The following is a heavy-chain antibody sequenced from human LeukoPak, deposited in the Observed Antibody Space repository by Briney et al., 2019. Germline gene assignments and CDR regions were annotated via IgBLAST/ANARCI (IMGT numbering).Heavy chain of an antibody. CDR3: TRVDGDPLPVDY. CDR2: IRSKAYGGTT. CDR1: GYTFGGYG. V-gene: IGHV3-49*03. D-gene: IGHD4-17*01. Sequence: GGSLRLSCTGSGYTFGGYGMSWFRQAPGKGLEWVGFIRSKAYGGTTEYAASVKGRFTISRDDSKSIGYLQMNSLKTEDTAVYYCTRVDGDPLPVDYWGQGTLVIVSS. J-gene: IGHJ4*02.